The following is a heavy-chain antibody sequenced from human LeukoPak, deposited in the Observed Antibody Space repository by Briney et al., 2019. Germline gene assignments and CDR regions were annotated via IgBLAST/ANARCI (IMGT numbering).Heavy chain of an antibody. D-gene: IGHD1/OR15-1a*01. CDR3: ARPHLTKTKSPAAFDI. Sequence: PGRSLRLSCAASGFTFSSYAMHWVRQAPGKGLEWVAVISYDGSNKYYADSVKGRFTIPRDNSKNTLYLQMNSLRAEDTAVYYCARPHLTKTKSPAAFDIWGQGTMVTVSS. CDR2: ISYDGSNK. J-gene: IGHJ3*02. V-gene: IGHV3-30-3*01. CDR1: GFTFSSYA.